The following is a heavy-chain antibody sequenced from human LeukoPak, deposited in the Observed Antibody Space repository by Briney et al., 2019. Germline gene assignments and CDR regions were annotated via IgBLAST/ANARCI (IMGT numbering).Heavy chain of an antibody. CDR2: IYSGGST. J-gene: IGHJ4*02. V-gene: IGHV3-53*01. CDR1: GLTVSSNY. CDR3: ARGVAVAGLKAFDY. Sequence: PGGSLRLSCAASGLTVSSNYMCWVRQAPGKGLEWVSVIYSGGSTYYADSVKGRFTISRDNSKNTLYLQMNSLRAEDTAVYYCARGVAVAGLKAFDYWGQGTLVTVSS. D-gene: IGHD6-19*01.